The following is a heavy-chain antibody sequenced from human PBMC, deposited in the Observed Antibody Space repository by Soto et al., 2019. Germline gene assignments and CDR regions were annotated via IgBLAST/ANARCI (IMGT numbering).Heavy chain of an antibody. CDR1: GFPFSSYS. Sequence: PGGSLSLSCAASGFPFSSYSMHWVRQAPGKGLEYVSAISSNGGSTYYANSVKGRFTISRDNSKNTLYLQMGSLRAEDMAVYYCARTPIQLWLRGYFDYWGQGTLVTVSS. V-gene: IGHV3-64*01. CDR3: ARTPIQLWLRGYFDY. D-gene: IGHD5-18*01. CDR2: ISSNGGST. J-gene: IGHJ4*02.